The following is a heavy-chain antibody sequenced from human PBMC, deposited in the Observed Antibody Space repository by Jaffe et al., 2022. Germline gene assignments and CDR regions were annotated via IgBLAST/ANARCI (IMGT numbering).Heavy chain of an antibody. D-gene: IGHD2-15*01. Sequence: QVTLRESGPALVKPTQTLTLTCTFSGFSLSTSGMCVSWVRQPPGKALEWLALIDWDDDKYYSTSLKTRLTISKDTSKNQVVLTMTNMDPVDTATYYCARIQKGDCSGGSCYSLMDVWGKGTTVTVSS. CDR3: ARIQKGDCSGGSCYSLMDV. CDR2: IDWDDDK. V-gene: IGHV2-70*20. J-gene: IGHJ6*03. CDR1: GFSLSTSGMC.